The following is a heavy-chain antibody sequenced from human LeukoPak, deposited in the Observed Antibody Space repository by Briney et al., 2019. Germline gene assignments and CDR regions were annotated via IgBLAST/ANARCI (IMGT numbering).Heavy chain of an antibody. D-gene: IGHD4-11*01. CDR3: ARWGNDYSQFDS. V-gene: IGHV3-23*01. J-gene: IGHJ4*02. CDR2: VSGSGDNT. Sequence: GGSLRLSCAASGFTFSTYTMYWVRHPPGKGLEWVSVVSGSGDNTNYADSVKGRFTISRDNSKNTLFLQMNSLRTEDTAVYFCARWGNDYSQFDSWGQGTLVTVS. CDR1: GFTFSTYT.